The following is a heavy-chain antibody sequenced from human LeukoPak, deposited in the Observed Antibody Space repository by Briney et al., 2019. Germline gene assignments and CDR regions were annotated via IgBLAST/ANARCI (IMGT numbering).Heavy chain of an antibody. Sequence: RPGGSLRLSCAASGFTFSSYAMRWVRQAPGKGLEWVSAISGSGGSTYYADSVKGRFTISRDNSKNTLYLQMNSLRAEDTAVYYCAKAREQWLVLDYFDYWGQGTLVTVSS. CDR2: ISGSGGST. V-gene: IGHV3-23*01. J-gene: IGHJ4*02. CDR1: GFTFSSYA. D-gene: IGHD6-19*01. CDR3: AKAREQWLVLDYFDY.